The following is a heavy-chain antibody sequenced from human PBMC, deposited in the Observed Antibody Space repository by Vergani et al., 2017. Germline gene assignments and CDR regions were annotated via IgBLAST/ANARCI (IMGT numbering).Heavy chain of an antibody. V-gene: IGHV4-59*12. D-gene: IGHD4-17*01. CDR3: ASPPNPYGDYDLEFWFDP. CDR2: IYYSGST. J-gene: IGHJ5*02. Sequence: QVQLQESGPGLVKPSETLSLTCTVSGGSISSYYWSWNRQPPGKGLEWIGYIYYSGSTNYNPYLKSRFTISVDTSKNQFSLKLRSVTAADAAVYYCASPPNPYGDYDLEFWFDPWGQGTLVTVSS. CDR1: GGSISSYY.